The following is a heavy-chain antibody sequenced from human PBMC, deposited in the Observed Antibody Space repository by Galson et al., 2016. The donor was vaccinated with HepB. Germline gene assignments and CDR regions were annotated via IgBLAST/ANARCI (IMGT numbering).Heavy chain of an antibody. CDR1: GASITSSNKW. J-gene: IGHJ1*01. CDR3: AGKTLTVPGDN. D-gene: IGHD6-19*01. Sequence: EPLSLTCVVSGASITSSNKWWSWVRQSPGKGLEWIGEIDHSGSATYDTSLQSRATIFSDNAKNQFSLTLRSVTAAGTAVYYCAGKTLTVPGDNWGQGILVTVSS. V-gene: IGHV4/OR15-8*01. CDR2: IDHSGSA.